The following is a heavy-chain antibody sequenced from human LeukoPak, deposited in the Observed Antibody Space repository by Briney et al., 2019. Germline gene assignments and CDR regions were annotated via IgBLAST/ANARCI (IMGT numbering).Heavy chain of an antibody. CDR1: GFTFSSYG. J-gene: IGHJ4*02. Sequence: GGSLRLSCAASGFTFSSYGMRWVRQAPGKGLEWVAVSYDGSNKYYADSVKGRFTISRDNSKNTLCLQMNSLRADDTAVYYCARSFDLWGQGTQVTVSS. V-gene: IGHV3-30*03. CDR3: ARSFDL. CDR2: SYDGSNK.